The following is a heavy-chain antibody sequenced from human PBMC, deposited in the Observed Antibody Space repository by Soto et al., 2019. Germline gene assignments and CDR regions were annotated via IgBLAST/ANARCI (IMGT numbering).Heavy chain of an antibody. Sequence: ASVKVSCKASGGTFSSYAISWVRQAPGQGLEWMGGIIPIFGTANYAQKFQGRVTITADESTSTAYMELSSLRSEDTAVYYCARDGPKDSSTYGRDAFDIWGQGTMVTVSS. CDR1: GGTFSSYA. CDR2: IIPIFGTA. D-gene: IGHD6-13*01. J-gene: IGHJ3*02. V-gene: IGHV1-69*13. CDR3: ARDGPKDSSTYGRDAFDI.